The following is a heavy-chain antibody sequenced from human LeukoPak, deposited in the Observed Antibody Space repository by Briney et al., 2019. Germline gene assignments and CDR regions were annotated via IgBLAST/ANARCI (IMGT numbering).Heavy chain of an antibody. CDR2: INPDSGDT. J-gene: IGHJ4*02. D-gene: IGHD3-16*02. CDR1: GYSFTGYY. Sequence: GASVKVSCKASGYSFTGYYIHWVRQAPGQGLEWMGWINPDSGDTEYSQRFQGRITLTSDTSVTTAYMELRSLRSDDTAVYYCAHGGYDYVWGSYRFDYWGQGTLVTVSS. V-gene: IGHV1-2*02. CDR3: AHGGYDYVWGSYRFDY.